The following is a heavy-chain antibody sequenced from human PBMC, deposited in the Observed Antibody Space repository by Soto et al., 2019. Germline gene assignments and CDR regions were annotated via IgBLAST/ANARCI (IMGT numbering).Heavy chain of an antibody. CDR1: GGTFSSYA. CDR3: ATLNYYDSSGYYYVIDY. Sequence: SVKVSCKASGGTFSSYAISWVRQAPGQGLEWMGGIIPIFGTANYAQKFQGRVTITADESTSTAYMELSSLRSEDTAVYYCATLNYYDSSGYYYVIDYWGQGTLVTVSS. J-gene: IGHJ4*02. CDR2: IIPIFGTA. D-gene: IGHD3-22*01. V-gene: IGHV1-69*13.